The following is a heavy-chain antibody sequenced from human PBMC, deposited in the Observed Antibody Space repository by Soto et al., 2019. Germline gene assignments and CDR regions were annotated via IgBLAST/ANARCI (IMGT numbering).Heavy chain of an antibody. Sequence: EVQLVQSGAEVKKPGESLKISCKGSGYSFTTYWIGWLRPMPGKGLEWMGTIYPVGSDTRYSPSFQGQVTTSADKSISTAYLQWSSLKASDTAMYYWARGGGVISVGVDYWGLGTLVTVSS. V-gene: IGHV5-51*01. CDR3: ARGGGVISVGVDY. J-gene: IGHJ4*02. CDR2: IYPVGSDT. D-gene: IGHD3-16*01. CDR1: GYSFTTYW.